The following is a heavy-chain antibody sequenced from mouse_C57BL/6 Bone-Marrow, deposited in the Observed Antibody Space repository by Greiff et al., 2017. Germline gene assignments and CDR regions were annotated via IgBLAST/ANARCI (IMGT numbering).Heavy chain of an antibody. D-gene: IGHD1-1*01. CDR3: AIYGSSSPWFAY. Sequence: VKLMESGPGLVAPSQSLSITCTVSGFSLTSYGVDWVRQPPGKGLEWLGVIWGGGSSNYNSALMSRLSISKENSKSQVFLKMNSLQTDDTAMYDCAIYGSSSPWFAYWGQGTLGTVSA. J-gene: IGHJ3*01. CDR1: GFSLTSYG. CDR2: IWGGGSS. V-gene: IGHV2-9*01.